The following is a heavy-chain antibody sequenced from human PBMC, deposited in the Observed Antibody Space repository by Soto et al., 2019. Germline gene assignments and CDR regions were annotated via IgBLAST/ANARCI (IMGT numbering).Heavy chain of an antibody. CDR2: ISSSSSYI. D-gene: IGHD1-26*01. CDR1: GFTFSSYS. V-gene: IGHV3-21*01. CDR3: ARVLVGAIKEGFDY. Sequence: VGSLRLSCAASGFTFSSYSMNWVRQAPGKGLEWVSSISSSSSYIYYADSVKGRFTISRDNAKNSLYLQMNSLRAEDTAVYYCARVLVGAIKEGFDYWGQGTLVTVSS. J-gene: IGHJ4*02.